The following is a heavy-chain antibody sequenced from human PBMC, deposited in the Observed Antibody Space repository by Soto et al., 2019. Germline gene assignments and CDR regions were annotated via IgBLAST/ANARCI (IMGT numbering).Heavy chain of an antibody. CDR2: INPNSGGT. D-gene: IGHD3-10*01. Sequence: ASVKVSCKASGYTFTGYYMHWVRQAPGQGLEWMGWINPNSGGTNYAQKFQGWVTMTRDTSISTAYMELSRLRSDDTAVYYCARYGEGNYYGMDVWGQGTTVTVFS. V-gene: IGHV1-2*04. J-gene: IGHJ6*02. CDR1: GYTFTGYY. CDR3: ARYGEGNYYGMDV.